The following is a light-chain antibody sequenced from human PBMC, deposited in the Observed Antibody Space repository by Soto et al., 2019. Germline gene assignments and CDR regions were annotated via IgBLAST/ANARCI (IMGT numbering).Light chain of an antibody. CDR1: QGISSY. CDR3: QQYCSYPLT. Sequence: AIRMTQSPSSFSASTGDRITITCRASQGISSYLAWYQQKPGKAPKLLIYAASTLQSGVPSRFSGSGFGTDFTLTINCLQSEDFATYYCQQYCSYPLTFGQGTKVEIK. V-gene: IGKV1-8*01. CDR2: AAS. J-gene: IGKJ1*01.